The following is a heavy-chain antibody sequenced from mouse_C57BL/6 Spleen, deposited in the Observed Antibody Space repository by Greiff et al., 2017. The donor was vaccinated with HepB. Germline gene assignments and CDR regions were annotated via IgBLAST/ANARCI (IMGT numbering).Heavy chain of an antibody. CDR3: ARQGDSSGYAMDY. J-gene: IGHJ4*01. D-gene: IGHD3-2*02. Sequence: EVQGVESGGGLVQPGGSLKLSCAASGFTFSDYGMAWVRQAPRKGPEWVAFISNLAYSIYYADTVTGRFTIARENAKNTLYLEMSSLRSEDTAMYYCARQGDSSGYAMDYWGQGTSVTVSS. V-gene: IGHV5-15*01. CDR2: ISNLAYSI. CDR1: GFTFSDYG.